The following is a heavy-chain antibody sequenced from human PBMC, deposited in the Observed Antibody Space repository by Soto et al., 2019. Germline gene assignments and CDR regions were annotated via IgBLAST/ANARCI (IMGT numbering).Heavy chain of an antibody. J-gene: IGHJ6*02. Sequence: LRLSCAASGFTFSSYWMSWVRQAPGKGLEWVANIKQDGSEKYYVDSVKGRFTISRDNAKNSLYLQMNSLRDEDTAVYYCARDASSGWYGDYYYGMDVWGQGTTVTVSS. V-gene: IGHV3-7*01. CDR1: GFTFSSYW. CDR3: ARDASSGWYGDYYYGMDV. CDR2: IKQDGSEK. D-gene: IGHD6-19*01.